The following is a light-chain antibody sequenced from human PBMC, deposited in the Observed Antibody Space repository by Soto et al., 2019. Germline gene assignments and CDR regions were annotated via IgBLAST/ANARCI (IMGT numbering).Light chain of an antibody. CDR3: LSFDSSLSVV. CDR2: GNT. CDR1: SSNIGAGYD. V-gene: IGLV1-40*01. Sequence: HSVLTQPPSVSGAPGQRVTISCTGSSSNIGAGYDVHWYQQLPGRAPKLLIYGNTNRPSGVPDRFSGSKSCTSASLAITGLQAEDDADYYCLSFDSSLSVVFGGGTKVTVL. J-gene: IGLJ2*01.